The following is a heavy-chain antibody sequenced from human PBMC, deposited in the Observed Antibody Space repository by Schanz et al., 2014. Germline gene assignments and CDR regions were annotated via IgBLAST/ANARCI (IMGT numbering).Heavy chain of an antibody. CDR1: GGTFSSYT. J-gene: IGHJ6*03. Sequence: QVQLVQSEAEVKKPGSPVKVSCKASGGTFSSYTISWVRQAPGQGLEWMGRIIPILGIANYAQNFQGRVTITADKSTSTAYMELTSLRSEDTAVYYCAGTYCSSTSCYTGYYYMDVWGKGTTGTVSS. CDR2: IIPILGIA. CDR3: AGTYCSSTSCYTGYYYMDV. D-gene: IGHD2-2*02. V-gene: IGHV1-69*02.